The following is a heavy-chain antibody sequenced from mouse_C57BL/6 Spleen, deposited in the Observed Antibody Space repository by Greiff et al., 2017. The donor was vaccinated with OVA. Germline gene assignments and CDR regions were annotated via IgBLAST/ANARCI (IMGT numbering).Heavy chain of an antibody. CDR3: ARDYGSSWGDAMDY. Sequence: EVQLVESGGGLVKPGGSLKLSCAASGFTFSSYAMSWVRQTPEKRLEWVATISDGGSYTYYPDNVKGRFTISRDNAKNNLYLQMSHLKSEDTAMYYCARDYGSSWGDAMDYWGQGTSVTVSS. J-gene: IGHJ4*01. CDR2: ISDGGSYT. D-gene: IGHD1-1*01. V-gene: IGHV5-4*01. CDR1: GFTFSSYA.